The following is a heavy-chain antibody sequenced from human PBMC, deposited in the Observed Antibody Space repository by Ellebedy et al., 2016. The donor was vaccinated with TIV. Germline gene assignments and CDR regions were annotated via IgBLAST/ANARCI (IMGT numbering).Heavy chain of an antibody. D-gene: IGHD4-11*01. V-gene: IGHV3-23*01. CDR3: AKGPTGGY. J-gene: IGHJ4*02. Sequence: GGSLRLSCAASGFTSSNYAMSWVRQAPGKGLEWVSVISGSGDNLHYADSVKGRFTISRDISKSTWYLQMNSLRGDDTAVYYCAKGPTGGYWGQGTLVIVSS. CDR2: ISGSGDNL. CDR1: GFTSSNYA.